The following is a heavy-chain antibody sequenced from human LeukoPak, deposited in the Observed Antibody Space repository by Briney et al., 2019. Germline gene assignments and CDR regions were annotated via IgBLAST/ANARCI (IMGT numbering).Heavy chain of an antibody. J-gene: IGHJ5*02. Sequence: GGSLRLSCAASGFTFSNNWMTWVRQAPGKGLEWVSYISSSSSTIYYADSVKGRFTISRDNAKNSLYLQMNSLRAEDTAVYYCARDEAEYFDPWGQGTLVTVSS. CDR3: ARDEAEYFDP. CDR2: ISSSSSTI. V-gene: IGHV3-48*01. CDR1: GFTFSNNW. D-gene: IGHD2/OR15-2a*01.